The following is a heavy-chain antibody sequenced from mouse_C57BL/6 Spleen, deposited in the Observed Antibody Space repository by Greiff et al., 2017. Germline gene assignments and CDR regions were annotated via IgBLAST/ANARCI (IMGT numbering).Heavy chain of an antibody. CDR3: ARNYGSSPLDY. J-gene: IGHJ2*01. D-gene: IGHD1-1*01. V-gene: IGHV1-80*01. CDR2: IYPGDGDT. CDR1: GYAFSSYW. Sequence: VQLQESGAELVKPGASVKISCKASGYAFSSYWMNWVKQRPGKGLEWIGQIYPGDGDTNYNGKFKGKATLTADKSSSTDYMQLRSLTSEDSAVYFCARNYGSSPLDYWGQGTTLTVSS.